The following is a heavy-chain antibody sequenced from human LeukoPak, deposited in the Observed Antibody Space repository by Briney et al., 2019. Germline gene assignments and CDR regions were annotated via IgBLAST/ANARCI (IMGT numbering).Heavy chain of an antibody. J-gene: IGHJ4*02. CDR1: GFTFSQYW. D-gene: IGHD6-13*01. CDR2: IDPDGSST. CDR3: AREGYSSSWPFDY. V-gene: IGHV3-74*01. Sequence: GGSLRLSCEASGFTFSQYWMHWVRQAPGKGLVWVSRIDPDGSSTNYADSVKGRFTISRDNAKNSLYLQMNSLRAEDTAVYYCAREGYSSSWPFDYWGQGTLVTVSS.